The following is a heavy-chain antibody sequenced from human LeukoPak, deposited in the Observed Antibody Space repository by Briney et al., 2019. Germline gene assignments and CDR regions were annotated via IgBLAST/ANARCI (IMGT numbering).Heavy chain of an antibody. V-gene: IGHV3-23*01. D-gene: IGHD4-17*01. CDR3: AKGHGDWAGNYFDY. Sequence: GGSLRLSCAASGCTFSIYGMNWVRQAPGKGLEWVSAISGTGASIHYADSVKGRFTISRDNSKNTLYLQIHTLRAEDTAIYYCAKGHGDWAGNYFDYWGQGTLVSVSS. CDR1: GCTFSIYG. J-gene: IGHJ4*02. CDR2: ISGTGASI.